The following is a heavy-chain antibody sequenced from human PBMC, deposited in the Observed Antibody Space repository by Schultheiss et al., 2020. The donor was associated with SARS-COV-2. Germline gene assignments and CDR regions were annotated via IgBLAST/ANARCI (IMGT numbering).Heavy chain of an antibody. CDR3: TTGYCSSTSCNYYYYYMDV. J-gene: IGHJ6*03. D-gene: IGHD2-2*01. V-gene: IGHV3-30*03. CDR2: ISYDGSNK. Sequence: GGSLRLSCAASGFTFSSYSMNWVRQAPGKGLEWVAVISYDGSNKYYADSVKGRFTISRDNSKNTLYLQMNSLRAEDTAVYYCTTGYCSSTSCNYYYYYMDVWGKGTTVTVSS. CDR1: GFTFSSYS.